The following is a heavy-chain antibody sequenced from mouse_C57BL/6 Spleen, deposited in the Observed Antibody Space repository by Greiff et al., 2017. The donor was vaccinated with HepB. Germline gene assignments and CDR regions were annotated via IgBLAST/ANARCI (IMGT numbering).Heavy chain of an antibody. J-gene: IGHJ4*01. CDR2: IYPRDGST. Sequence: QVQLQQSDAELVKPGASVKISCKVSGYTFTDHTIHWMKQRPEQGLEWIGYIYPRDGSTKYNEKFKGKATLTADKSSSTAYMKLNSLTSEDSAVYFCGRREEGYPYAMDGWGKGTSVTVSS. V-gene: IGHV1-78*01. D-gene: IGHD2-2*01. CDR3: GRREEGYPYAMDG. CDR1: GYTFTDHT.